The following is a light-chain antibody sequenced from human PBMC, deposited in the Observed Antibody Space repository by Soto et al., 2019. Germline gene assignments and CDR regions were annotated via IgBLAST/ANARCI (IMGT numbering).Light chain of an antibody. CDR3: QQYGTSLYT. V-gene: IGKV3-20*01. Sequence: EIVLTQSPGTLSLSPGERATLSCRASQSVSSNYLAWYQHKPGQAPRLLIYGASSRATGIPDRFSGSGSGTDFTLTISRLEPEDFALYYCQQYGTSLYTFGQGTKLEIK. CDR1: QSVSSNY. J-gene: IGKJ2*01. CDR2: GAS.